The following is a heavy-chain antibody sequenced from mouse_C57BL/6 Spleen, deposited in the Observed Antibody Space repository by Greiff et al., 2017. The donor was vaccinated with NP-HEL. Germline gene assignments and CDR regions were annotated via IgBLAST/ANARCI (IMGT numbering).Heavy chain of an antibody. V-gene: IGHV14-4*01. Sequence: EVKLQESGAELVRPGASVKLSCTASGFNIKDDYMHWVKQRPEQGLEWIGWIDPENGDTEYASKFQGKATITADTSSNTAYLQLSSLTSEDTAVYYCTVITTVPFAYWGQGTLVTVSA. D-gene: IGHD1-1*01. CDR1: GFNIKDDY. CDR3: TVITTVPFAY. CDR2: IDPENGDT. J-gene: IGHJ3*01.